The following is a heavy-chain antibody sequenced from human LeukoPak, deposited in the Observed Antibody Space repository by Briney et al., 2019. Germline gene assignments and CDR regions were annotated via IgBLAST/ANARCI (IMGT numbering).Heavy chain of an antibody. CDR2: IFPSGGEI. Sequence: GGSLRLSCAASGFTFSSYWMSWVRQPPGKGLEWVSSIFPSGGEIHYADSVRGRFAISRDNSKSTLSLQMNSLRAEDTAIYYCARGIVGATSYFDYCGQGTLVTVSS. D-gene: IGHD1-26*01. J-gene: IGHJ4*02. CDR1: GFTFSSYW. CDR3: ARGIVGATSYFDY. V-gene: IGHV3-23*01.